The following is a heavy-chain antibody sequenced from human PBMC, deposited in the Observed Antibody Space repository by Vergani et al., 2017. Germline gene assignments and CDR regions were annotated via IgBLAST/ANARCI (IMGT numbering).Heavy chain of an antibody. CDR3: AAGGDRWFDP. Sequence: QVPLVQSGAEVKKPGASVKVSCKASGYTFTSYAMHWVRQAPGQRLGGMGWLNAGNGNTKYSQKFQGRVTMTRDTSASTAYMELSSLRSEDTAVYYCAAGGDRWFDPWGQGTLVTVSS. CDR2: LNAGNGNT. D-gene: IGHD3-16*01. V-gene: IGHV1-3*01. J-gene: IGHJ5*02. CDR1: GYTFTSYA.